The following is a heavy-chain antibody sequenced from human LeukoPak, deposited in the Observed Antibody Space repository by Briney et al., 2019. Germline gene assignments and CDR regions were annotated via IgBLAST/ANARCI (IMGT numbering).Heavy chain of an antibody. V-gene: IGHV3-53*01. CDR2: IFSNGDT. Sequence: GGSLRLSCTASEFIVSRNYMLWVRQAPGKGLEWVSLIFSNGDTHYADSVKGRFTISRDTSKNTASLQMNSLRIEDTAMYYCTRDQMNYWGQGTLVTVSS. CDR3: TRDQMNY. D-gene: IGHD5-24*01. J-gene: IGHJ4*02. CDR1: EFIVSRNY.